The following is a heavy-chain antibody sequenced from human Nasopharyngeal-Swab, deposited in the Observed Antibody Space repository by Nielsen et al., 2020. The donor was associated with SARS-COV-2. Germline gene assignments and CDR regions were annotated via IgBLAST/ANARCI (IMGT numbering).Heavy chain of an antibody. Sequence: ASVKVSCKASGYTFTGYYMHWVRQAPGQGLEWMGWINPNSGGTDYAQKFEGRVTMTRDTSISTAYMELSRLRYDDTAVYYCARDLGGSYSDYFDYWGQGTLVTVSS. D-gene: IGHD1-26*01. V-gene: IGHV1-2*02. J-gene: IGHJ4*02. CDR2: INPNSGGT. CDR1: GYTFTGYY. CDR3: ARDLGGSYSDYFDY.